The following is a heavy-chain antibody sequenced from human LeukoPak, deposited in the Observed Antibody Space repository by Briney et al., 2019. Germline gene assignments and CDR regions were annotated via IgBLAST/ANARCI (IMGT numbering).Heavy chain of an antibody. CDR1: GYTFTDYY. D-gene: IGHD2-21*01. CDR2: INPNSDYT. J-gene: IGHJ4*02. V-gene: IGHV1-2*02. CDR3: AVAPGDY. Sequence: ASVKVSCKASGYTFTDYYIHWVRQAPGQGLEWMGWINPNSDYTFYAQKFQGRVTLTRDTSISTVYMELTTLTSDDTALYYCAVAPGDYWGQGTLVTVSS.